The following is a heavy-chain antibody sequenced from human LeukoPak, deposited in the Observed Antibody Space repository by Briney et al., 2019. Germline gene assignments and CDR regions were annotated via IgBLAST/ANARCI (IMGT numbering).Heavy chain of an antibody. V-gene: IGHV4-59*08. Sequence: SETLSLTCTVSGGSISSYYWSWIRQPPGKGLEWIGYIYYSGSTNYNPSLKSRVTISVDTSKKQFSLKLSSVTAADTAMYCCARQSRYYGSGKGNTWFDPWGQGTLVTVSS. J-gene: IGHJ5*02. CDR2: IYYSGST. CDR3: ARQSRYYGSGKGNTWFDP. D-gene: IGHD3-10*01. CDR1: GGSISSYY.